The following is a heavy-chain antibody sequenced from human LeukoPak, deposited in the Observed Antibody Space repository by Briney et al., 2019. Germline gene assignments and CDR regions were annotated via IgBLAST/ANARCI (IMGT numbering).Heavy chain of an antibody. J-gene: IGHJ4*02. V-gene: IGHV3-66*01. CDR3: ARDRSGYSSGWYPFDY. D-gene: IGHD6-19*01. CDR2: IYSGGST. Sequence: PGGSLRLSCAASGFTVSSNYMSWVRQAPGKGLEWVSVIYSGGSTYYADSVKGRFTISRDNSKNTLYLQMNSLRAEDTAVYYCARDRSGYSSGWYPFDYWGQGTLVTVSS. CDR1: GFTVSSNY.